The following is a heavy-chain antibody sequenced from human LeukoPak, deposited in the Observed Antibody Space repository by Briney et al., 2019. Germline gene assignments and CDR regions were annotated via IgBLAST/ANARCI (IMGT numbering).Heavy chain of an antibody. CDR2: IYYSGST. J-gene: IGHJ3*02. V-gene: IGHV4-39*01. D-gene: IGHD2-15*01. Sequence: SETLSLTCTVSGGSISSSSYYWGWIRQPPGKGLEWIGSIYYSGSTYYNPSLKSRVTISVDTSKNQFSLKLSSVTAADTAVYYCASPGGIDAFDIWGQGTMVTVSS. CDR3: ASPGGIDAFDI. CDR1: GGSISSSSYY.